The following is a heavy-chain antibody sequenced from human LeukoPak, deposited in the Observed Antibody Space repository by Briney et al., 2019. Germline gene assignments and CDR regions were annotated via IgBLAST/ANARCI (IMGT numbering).Heavy chain of an antibody. J-gene: IGHJ4*02. Sequence: GGSLRLSCAASGFTFSSYAMRWVPQAPGKGLELVSAISGSGGSTYYADSVKGRFTIPRDNSKNTLYLQMNSLRAEDTAVYYCAKEGPAVPCDYWGQGTLVTVSS. CDR2: ISGSGGST. V-gene: IGHV3-23*01. CDR3: AKEGPAVPCDY. CDR1: GFTFSSYA. D-gene: IGHD2-2*01.